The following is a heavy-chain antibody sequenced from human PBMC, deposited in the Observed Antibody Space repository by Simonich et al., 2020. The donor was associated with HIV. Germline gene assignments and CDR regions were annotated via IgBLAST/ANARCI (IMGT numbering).Heavy chain of an antibody. V-gene: IGHV7-4-1*01. CDR2: IQTNPGTT. CDR1: GYTFTNYA. D-gene: IGHD3-10*01. CDR3: AREDYSGSATYPGDY. J-gene: IGHJ4*02. Sequence: QVQLVQSGSELRKPGASVKVSCTASGYTFTNYAINWVRQAPGKGFEWRGRIQTNPGTTTYDQELTGRCVFSLKTSVSTAYLQIRSLKAEDTAVYFCAREDYSGSATYPGDYWGQGTLVTVSS.